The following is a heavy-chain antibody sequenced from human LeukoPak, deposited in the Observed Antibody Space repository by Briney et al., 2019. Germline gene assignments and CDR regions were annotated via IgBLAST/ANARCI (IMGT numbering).Heavy chain of an antibody. CDR2: ISRSADTI. V-gene: IGHV3-48*03. CDR1: GFTFSSYE. CDR3: ARDLVSGSQDSFDI. J-gene: IGHJ3*02. Sequence: GGSLRLSCAAAGFTFSSYEMNWVRQTPGRRLEWVSYISRSADTIHYADSVKGRFIISRDNAKNSLYLQMNSLRAEDTAVYYCARDLVSGSQDSFDIWGQGTMVTVSS. D-gene: IGHD2-15*01.